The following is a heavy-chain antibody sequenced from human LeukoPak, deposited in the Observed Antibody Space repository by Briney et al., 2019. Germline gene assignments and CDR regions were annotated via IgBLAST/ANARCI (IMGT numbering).Heavy chain of an antibody. D-gene: IGHD6-6*01. CDR2: INHSGST. Sequence: SETLSLTCAVYGVSFSGYYWSWIRQPPGKGLEWIGEINHSGSTNYNPSLKSRVTISVDASKNQFSLKLSSVTAADTAVYYCARGGAARIKGPRGMDVWGQGTTVTVSS. CDR1: GVSFSGYY. J-gene: IGHJ6*02. V-gene: IGHV4-34*01. CDR3: ARGGAARIKGPRGMDV.